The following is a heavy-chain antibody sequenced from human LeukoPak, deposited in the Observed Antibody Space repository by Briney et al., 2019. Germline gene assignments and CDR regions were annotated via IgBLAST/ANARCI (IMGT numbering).Heavy chain of an antibody. V-gene: IGHV3-21*01. CDR3: ARLPINHGDYPIDY. CDR2: ISSSSSYI. Sequence: GGSLRLSCAASGFTFSSYSMNWVRQAPGKGLEWVSSISSSSSYIYYADSVKGRFTISRDNAKNSLYLQMNSLRAEDTAVYYCARLPINHGDYPIDYWGQGTLVTVSS. D-gene: IGHD4-17*01. J-gene: IGHJ4*02. CDR1: GFTFSSYS.